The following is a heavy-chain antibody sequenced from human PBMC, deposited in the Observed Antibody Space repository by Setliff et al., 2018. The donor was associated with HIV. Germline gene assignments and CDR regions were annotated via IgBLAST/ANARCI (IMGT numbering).Heavy chain of an antibody. CDR2: VYSSGST. CDR1: GVSIGAGNFY. V-gene: IGHV4-61*09. J-gene: IGHJ4*02. Sequence: PSETLSLTCTVSGVSIGAGNFYWTWIRQPAGKGLEWIGHVYSSGSTYYNPSLKSRVTISLDTSKSQFSLKLNSVTAADTAIYFCARRGVGATHRFFNYWGQGTLVTSPQ. CDR3: ARRGVGATHRFFNY. D-gene: IGHD1-26*01.